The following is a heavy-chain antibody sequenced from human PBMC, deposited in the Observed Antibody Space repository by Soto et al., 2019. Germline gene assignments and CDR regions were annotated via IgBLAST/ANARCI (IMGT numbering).Heavy chain of an antibody. CDR2: IYHSGST. CDR1: GVSISSGGYS. J-gene: IGHJ5*02. Sequence: SETLSLTCAVSGVSISSGGYSWIWIRQPPGKGLEWIGYIYHSGSTYYNPSLKSRVTISVDRSKNQFSLKLSSVTAADTAVYYCARVPDRWGQGTLVTVSS. V-gene: IGHV4-30-2*01. CDR3: ARVPDR. D-gene: IGHD2-2*01.